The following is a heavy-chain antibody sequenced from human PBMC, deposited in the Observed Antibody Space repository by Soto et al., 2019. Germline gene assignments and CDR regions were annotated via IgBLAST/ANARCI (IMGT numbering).Heavy chain of an antibody. CDR3: ARGWFIVGATTEIGPNIYNWFDP. Sequence: SETLSLTCTVSGGSISRYYWSWIRQPPGKGLEWIGYIYYRGSTNYNPSLKSRVTISLDTSKNQFSLKLSSVTAAGTAVYYCARGWFIVGATTEIGPNIYNWFDPWGQGTLVT. D-gene: IGHD1-26*01. CDR1: GGSISRYY. J-gene: IGHJ5*02. CDR2: IYYRGST. V-gene: IGHV4-59*01.